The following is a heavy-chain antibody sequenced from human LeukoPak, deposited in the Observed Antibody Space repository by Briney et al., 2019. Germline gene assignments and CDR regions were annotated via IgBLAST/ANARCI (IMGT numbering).Heavy chain of an antibody. D-gene: IGHD5-12*01. CDR1: GYTFTSYD. Sequence: ASVKVSCKASGYTFTSYDINWVRQATGQGLEWMGWMNPNSGNTGYAQKFQGRVTMTRNASISTAYMELRSLRSDDTAVYYCARDGSGYDPVEGEQWPLWGNYYGMDVWGQGTTVTVSS. V-gene: IGHV1-8*01. J-gene: IGHJ6*02. CDR2: MNPNSGNT. CDR3: ARDGSGYDPVEGEQWPLWGNYYGMDV.